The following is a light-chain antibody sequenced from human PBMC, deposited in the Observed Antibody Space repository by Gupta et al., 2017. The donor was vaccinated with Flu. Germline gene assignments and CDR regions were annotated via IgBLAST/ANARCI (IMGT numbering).Light chain of an antibody. J-gene: IGLJ3*02. V-gene: IGLV2-11*01. CDR3: CSYASSATLWV. CDR1: SNDVCNYNY. CDR2: DVS. Sequence: SNDVCNYNYGCWYQQHPDKAPKLIIYDVSKWPSGIPDRFSGSKSGNTASLTISGLQAEDEADYFCCSYASSATLWVVGGGTKLTVL.